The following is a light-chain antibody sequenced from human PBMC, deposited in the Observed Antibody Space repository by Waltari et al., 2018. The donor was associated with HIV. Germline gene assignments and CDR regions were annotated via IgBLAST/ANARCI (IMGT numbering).Light chain of an antibody. CDR2: WAS. V-gene: IGKV4-1*01. CDR3: QQYYTTPYT. CDR1: QSVFYSSNNKNY. Sequence: DIVMTQSPDSLAVSLGERAAINCKSSQSVFYSSNNKNYLAWYQQKPGQPPKLLIYWASTRESGVPDRCSGSGSATDFTLTISSLQAEDVAVYYCQQYYTTPYTFGQGTKLEIK. J-gene: IGKJ2*01.